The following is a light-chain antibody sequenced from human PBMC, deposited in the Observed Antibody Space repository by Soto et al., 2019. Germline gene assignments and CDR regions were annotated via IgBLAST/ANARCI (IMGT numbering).Light chain of an antibody. CDR3: SSYVGSNKGV. V-gene: IGLV2-8*01. CDR1: SSDVGGHNY. CDR2: EVS. Sequence: QSALTQPPSASGSPGQPVTISCTGTSSDVGGHNYVSWYQQHPGKAPKRMIYEVSKRPSGVPDRFSGSKSGNTASLTVSGLQAEDEADYYCSSYVGSNKGVFGGGTKVTVL. J-gene: IGLJ2*01.